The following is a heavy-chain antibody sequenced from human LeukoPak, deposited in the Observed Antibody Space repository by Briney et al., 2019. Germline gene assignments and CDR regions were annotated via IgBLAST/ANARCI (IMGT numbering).Heavy chain of an antibody. V-gene: IGHV4-34*01. CDR3: ARGRYYYDSSGYAYLDY. CDR2: INHSGST. D-gene: IGHD3-22*01. CDR1: GGSFSGYY. Sequence: SETLSLTCAVYGGSFSGYYWSWIRQPPGKGLEWIGEINHSGSTNYNPSLKSRVTISVDTSKNQFSLKLSAVTAADTAVYYCARGRYYYDSSGYAYLDYWGQGTLVTVSS. J-gene: IGHJ4*02.